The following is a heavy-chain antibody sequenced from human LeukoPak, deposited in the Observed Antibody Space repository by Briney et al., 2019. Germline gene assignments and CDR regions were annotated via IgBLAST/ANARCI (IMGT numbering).Heavy chain of an antibody. CDR1: GFTFSSYA. Sequence: GGSLRLSCAASGFTFSSYAMHWVRQAPGKGLEWVAVISYDGSNKYYADSVKGRFTISRDNSKNTLYLQMNSLRAEDTAVYYCARDKIVGATHFDYWGQGTLVTVSS. V-gene: IGHV3-30*14. J-gene: IGHJ4*02. CDR3: ARDKIVGATHFDY. D-gene: IGHD1-26*01. CDR2: ISYDGSNK.